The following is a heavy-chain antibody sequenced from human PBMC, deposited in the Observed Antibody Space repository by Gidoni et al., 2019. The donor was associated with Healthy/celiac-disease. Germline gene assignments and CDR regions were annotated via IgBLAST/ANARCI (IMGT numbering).Heavy chain of an antibody. CDR3: TKEGEYYYDSSGAH. V-gene: IGHV3-23*01. Sequence: EVQLLESGGGLVQPGGSPRLSCAASGFTFSSYAMSWVRQAPGKGLEGVSAISSSGGSTYYADSVKGRFTIARDNSKNALYLQMNSMRAEDTAVYYCTKEGEYYYDSSGAHWGQGTLVTVSS. J-gene: IGHJ1*01. D-gene: IGHD3-22*01. CDR2: ISSSGGST. CDR1: GFTFSSYA.